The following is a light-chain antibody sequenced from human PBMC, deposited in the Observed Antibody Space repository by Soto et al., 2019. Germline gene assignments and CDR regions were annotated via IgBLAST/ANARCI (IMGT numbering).Light chain of an antibody. V-gene: IGKV4-1*01. CDR3: QQYSAPPRT. J-gene: IGKJ2*02. CDR2: WAS. Sequence: DIVMTQSPDSLAVSLGERATIHCKSSQSVLLSSTNKNYLAWYQQKPRQPPKLLIYWASTRESGVPDRFSGSGSGTDFTLTISSLQPEDVATYFCQQYSAPPRTFGQGTKLEIK. CDR1: QSVLLSSTNKNY.